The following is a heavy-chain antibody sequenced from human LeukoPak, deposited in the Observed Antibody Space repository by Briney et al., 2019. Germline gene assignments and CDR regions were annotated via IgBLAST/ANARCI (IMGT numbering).Heavy chain of an antibody. CDR3: ARSLWGYQFDY. V-gene: IGHV3-66*01. Sequence: PGRSLRLSCAASGFTASSNYMSWVRQAPGKGLEWVSVIYSGGTTYYADSVKGRFTISRDNSKNTLYLQMNSLRADDTAVYYCARSLWGYQFDYWGQGTLVTVSS. J-gene: IGHJ4*02. CDR1: GFTASSNY. CDR2: IYSGGTT. D-gene: IGHD3-16*01.